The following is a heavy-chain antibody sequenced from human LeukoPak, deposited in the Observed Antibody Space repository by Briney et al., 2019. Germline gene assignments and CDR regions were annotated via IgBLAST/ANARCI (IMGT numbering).Heavy chain of an antibody. CDR1: GFTFRSYG. Sequence: GGSLRLSCAASGFTFRSYGMHWVRQAPGKGLEWVAVISYDGSNKYYADSVKGRFTISRDNSKNTLYLQMNSLRAEDTAVYYGAKEYDDILTGYSGGFDYWGQGTLVTVSS. D-gene: IGHD3-9*01. J-gene: IGHJ4*02. V-gene: IGHV3-30*18. CDR3: AKEYDDILTGYSGGFDY. CDR2: ISYDGSNK.